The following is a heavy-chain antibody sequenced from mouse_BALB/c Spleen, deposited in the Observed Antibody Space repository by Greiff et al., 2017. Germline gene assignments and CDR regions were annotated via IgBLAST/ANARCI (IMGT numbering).Heavy chain of an antibody. CDR2: IYPGNSDT. CDR3: TRSGRYDDVYYAMDY. Sequence: VQLQQSGTVLARPGASVKMSCKASGYTFTSYWMHWVKQRPGQGLEWIGAIYPGNSDTSYNQKFKGKAKLTAVTSTSTAYMELSSLTNEDSAVYYCTRSGRYDDVYYAMDYWGQGTSVTVSS. J-gene: IGHJ4*01. D-gene: IGHD2-14*01. V-gene: IGHV1-5*01. CDR1: GYTFTSYW.